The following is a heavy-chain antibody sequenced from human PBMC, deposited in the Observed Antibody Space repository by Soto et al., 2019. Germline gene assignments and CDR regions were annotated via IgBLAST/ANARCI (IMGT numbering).Heavy chain of an antibody. CDR3: AGCSGSVRVATDFLYYGMDV. D-gene: IGHD5-12*01. Sequence: GASVKVSCKASGGTFSSYAISWVRQAPGQGLEWMGGIIPIFGTANYAQKFQGRVTITADESTSTAYMELSSLRSEDTAVYYCAGCSGSVRVATDFLYYGMDVWGQGTTVTVSS. CDR1: GGTFSSYA. J-gene: IGHJ6*02. CDR2: IIPIFGTA. V-gene: IGHV1-69*13.